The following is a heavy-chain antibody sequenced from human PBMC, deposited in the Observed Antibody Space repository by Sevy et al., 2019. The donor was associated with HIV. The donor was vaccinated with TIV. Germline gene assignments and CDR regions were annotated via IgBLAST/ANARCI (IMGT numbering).Heavy chain of an antibody. J-gene: IGHJ6*02. D-gene: IGHD6-25*01. CDR1: GFRFNNFG. CDR3: AKGGSGGIDHHGMDV. Sequence: GGSLRLSCAASGFRFNNFGMYWVRQAPGKGLEGVAFIRYDGINKYYVDSVKGRSTISRDNSKDTLYLEMKSLRLEDTAIYYRAKGGSGGIDHHGMDVWGQGTTVTVSS. V-gene: IGHV3-30*02. CDR2: IRYDGINK.